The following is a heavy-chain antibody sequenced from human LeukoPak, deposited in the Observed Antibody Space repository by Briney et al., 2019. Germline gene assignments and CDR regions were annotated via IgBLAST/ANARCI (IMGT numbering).Heavy chain of an antibody. V-gene: IGHV3-30-3*01. CDR3: ARDSARSGGSCSDY. CDR2: ISYDGSNK. J-gene: IGHJ4*02. D-gene: IGHD2-15*01. CDR1: GFTFSSYA. Sequence: PGGSLRLSCAASGFTFSSYAMHWVRQAPGKGLEWVAVISYDGSNKYYADSVKGRFTISRDNSKNTPYLQMNSLRAEDTAVYYCARDSARSGGSCSDYWGQGTLVTVSS.